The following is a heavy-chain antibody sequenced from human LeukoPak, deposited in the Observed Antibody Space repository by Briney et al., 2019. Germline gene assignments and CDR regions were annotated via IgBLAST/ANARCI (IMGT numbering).Heavy chain of an antibody. D-gene: IGHD3-3*01. CDR3: AREGYDLNQNHDLDV. CDR2: INPNSGGT. CDR1: RYSFTAYF. V-gene: IGHV1-2*02. Sequence: GASVKVSCKTSRYSFTAYFIHWVRQAPGQGLEWMGWINPNSGGTKYTQKFQDRVTMTRDTSITTAHMELSSLRSDDTAVYYCAREGYDLNQNHDLDVWGQGTTVTVSS. J-gene: IGHJ6*02.